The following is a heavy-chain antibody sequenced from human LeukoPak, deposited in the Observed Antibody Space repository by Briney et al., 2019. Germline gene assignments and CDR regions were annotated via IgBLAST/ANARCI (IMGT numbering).Heavy chain of an antibody. CDR3: ARATSYDY. D-gene: IGHD1-26*01. CDR1: GFTFSSYA. V-gene: IGHV3-30-3*01. J-gene: IGHJ4*02. Sequence: PGGSLRLSCAASGFTFSSYAMHWVRQAPGKGVEWVAVISYDGSNKYYADSVKGRFTISRDNSKNTLYLQMNSLRAEDTAVYYCARATSYDYWGQGTLVTVSS. CDR2: ISYDGSNK.